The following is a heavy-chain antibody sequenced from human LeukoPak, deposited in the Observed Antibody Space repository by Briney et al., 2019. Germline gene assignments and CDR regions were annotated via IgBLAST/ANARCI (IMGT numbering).Heavy chain of an antibody. J-gene: IGHJ4*02. CDR1: GYSISSGYY. D-gene: IGHD3-22*01. CDR2: IYHSGST. V-gene: IGHV4-38-2*02. CDR3: ARDSSVGSSGYYYRDY. Sequence: PSETLSLTCTVSGYSISSGYYWGWTGQPPGKGLEWIGSIYHSGSTYYNPSLKGRVTISVDTSKNQFSLKLSSVTAADTAVYYCARDSSVGSSGYYYRDYWGQGTLVTVSS.